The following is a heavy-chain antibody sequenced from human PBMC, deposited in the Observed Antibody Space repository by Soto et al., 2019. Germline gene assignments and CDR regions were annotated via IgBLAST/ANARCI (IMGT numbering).Heavy chain of an antibody. D-gene: IGHD6-6*01. J-gene: IGHJ4*02. CDR1: GYIFTDSH. Sequence: QVQLVQSGTEVKKPGASVKVSCKASGYIFTDSHIHCVRQASGQGLEWLGWINPKTGDTHYSQKFQGRIILTRDTSISTAYMELTNLTSDDTAVYYCERDPPRFFTSSPEGAGLWGQGTLVTVSS. CDR2: INPKTGDT. V-gene: IGHV1-2*02. CDR3: ERDPPRFFTSSPEGAGL.